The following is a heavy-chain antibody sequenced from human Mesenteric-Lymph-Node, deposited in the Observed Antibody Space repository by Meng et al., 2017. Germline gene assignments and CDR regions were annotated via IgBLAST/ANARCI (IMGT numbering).Heavy chain of an antibody. V-gene: IGHV3-21*01. CDR1: GFTFSSYS. J-gene: IGHJ6*02. CDR2: ISSSSSYI. CDR3: ARDNPIPTDISSWYIDYYYYGMDV. D-gene: IGHD6-13*01. Sequence: GESLKISCAASGFTFSSYSMNWVRQAPGKGLEWVSSISSSSSYIYYADSVKGRFTISRDNAKNSLYLQMNSLRAENTAVYYCARDNPIPTDISSWYIDYYYYGMDVWGQGTTVTVSS.